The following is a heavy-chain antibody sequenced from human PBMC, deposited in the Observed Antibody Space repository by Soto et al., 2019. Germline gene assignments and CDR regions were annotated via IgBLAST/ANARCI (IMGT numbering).Heavy chain of an antibody. V-gene: IGHV4-34*01. CDR1: GGSFSSYY. Sequence: PSETLSLTCAVYGGSFSSYYWSWIRQSPGKGLEWIGEVNHSGSTNYNPSLKSRVTISVDTSKSHFSLKLTSITAADTAVYYCARGGGYDYLDYYYGMDVWGQGTKVT. J-gene: IGHJ6*02. D-gene: IGHD5-12*01. CDR3: ARGGGYDYLDYYYGMDV. CDR2: VNHSGST.